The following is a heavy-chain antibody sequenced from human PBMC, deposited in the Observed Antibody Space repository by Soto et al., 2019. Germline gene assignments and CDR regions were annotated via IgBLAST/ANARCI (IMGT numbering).Heavy chain of an antibody. J-gene: IGHJ6*02. CDR2: IYPGDSDT. Sequence: GESLKISCKGSGYSFTSYWIGWVRQMPGKGLEWMGIIYPGDSDTRYSPSFQGQATISADESTSTAYMELSSLRSEDTAVFYCARGQGDLSGHYYYYGMDVWGQGTTVTVSS. CDR3: ARGQGDLSGHYYYYGMDV. V-gene: IGHV5-51*01. CDR1: GYSFTSYW. D-gene: IGHD2-21*02.